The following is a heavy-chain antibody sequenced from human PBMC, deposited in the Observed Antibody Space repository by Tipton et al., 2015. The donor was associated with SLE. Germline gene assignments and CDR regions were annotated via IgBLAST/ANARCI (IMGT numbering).Heavy chain of an antibody. CDR1: GGSISSYY. J-gene: IGHJ6*02. V-gene: IGHV4-59*01. CDR3: ARGGQLWLRDYYGMDV. D-gene: IGHD5-18*01. Sequence: TLSLTCTVSGGSISSYYWSWIRQPPGKGLEWIGYIYYSGSTNYNPSLKSRATISVDTPKNQFSLKLSSVTAADTAVYYCARGGQLWLRDYYGMDVWGQGTTVTVSS. CDR2: IYYSGST.